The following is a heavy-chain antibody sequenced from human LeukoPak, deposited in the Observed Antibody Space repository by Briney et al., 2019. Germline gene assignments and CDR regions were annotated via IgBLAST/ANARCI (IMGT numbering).Heavy chain of an antibody. V-gene: IGHV1-2*02. CDR3: PRGLPVLRFLEWLVFGY. Sequence: ASVKVSCKASGDTFTDYYMHWLRQAPGQGLEWMGWISLSSGGTYYTQKFQDRVTMTRDTSRSTAYIELSRLRSDDTAVYYCPRGLPVLRFLEWLVFGYWRQGTLVTVSS. D-gene: IGHD3-3*01. CDR1: GDTFTDYY. CDR2: ISLSSGGT. J-gene: IGHJ4*02.